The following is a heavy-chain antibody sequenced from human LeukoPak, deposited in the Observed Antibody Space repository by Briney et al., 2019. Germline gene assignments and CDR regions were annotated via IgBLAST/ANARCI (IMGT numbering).Heavy chain of an antibody. CDR1: GGSISSSHW. J-gene: IGHJ6*04. CDR3: ARGALTLRFLEWFRNRNPEMDV. CDR2: IYHTGNT. V-gene: IGHV4-4*02. D-gene: IGHD3-3*01. Sequence: SETLSLTCAVSGGSISSSHWWSWVRQPPGKGLEWIGEIYHTGNTNYNPSLKSRITISVDTSKNQFSLKLSSVTAADTAVYYCARGALTLRFLEWFRNRNPEMDVWGKGTTVTVSS.